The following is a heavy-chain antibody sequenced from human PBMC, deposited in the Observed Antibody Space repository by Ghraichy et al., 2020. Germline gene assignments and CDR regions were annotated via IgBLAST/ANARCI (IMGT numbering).Heavy chain of an antibody. D-gene: IGHD1-26*01. J-gene: IGHJ6*03. CDR2: INHSGST. V-gene: IGHV4-34*01. CDR3: ARAPRWGSYRSYYYYYMDG. Sequence: SETLSLTCAVYGGSFSGYYWSWIRQPPGKGLEWIGEINHSGSTNYNPSLKSRVTISVDTSKNQFSLKLSSVTAADTAVYYCARAPRWGSYRSYYYYYMDGWGKGTTVTVSS. CDR1: GGSFSGYY.